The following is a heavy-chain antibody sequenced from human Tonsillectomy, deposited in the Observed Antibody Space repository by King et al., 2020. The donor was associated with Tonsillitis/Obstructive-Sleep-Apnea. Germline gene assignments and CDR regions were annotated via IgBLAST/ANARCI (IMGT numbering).Heavy chain of an antibody. J-gene: IGHJ4*02. D-gene: IGHD2-2*01. CDR3: ARLGVPCRFDY. Sequence: QLQESGPGLVKPSETLSLTCTVSGGSISSSSYYWGWIRQPPGKGLEWIGNIYYSGSTYYNPSLKSRVTISVDTSKNQFSLKLSSVTAADTAVYYCARLGVPCRFDYWGQGTLVTVSS. V-gene: IGHV4-39*01. CDR1: GGSISSSSYY. CDR2: IYYSGST.